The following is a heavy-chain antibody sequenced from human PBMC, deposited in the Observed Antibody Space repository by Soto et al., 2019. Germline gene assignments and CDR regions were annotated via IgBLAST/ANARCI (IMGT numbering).Heavy chain of an antibody. Sequence: SETLSLTCTVSGGSISSGGYYWSWIRQHPGKGPEWIGYIYYSGSTYYNPSLKSRVTISVDTSKNQFSLKLSSVTAADTAVYYCARDLWEYDSSGSYYYYGMDVWGQGTTVTVSS. J-gene: IGHJ6*02. CDR3: ARDLWEYDSSGSYYYYGMDV. V-gene: IGHV4-31*03. CDR1: GGSISSGGYY. CDR2: IYYSGST. D-gene: IGHD3-22*01.